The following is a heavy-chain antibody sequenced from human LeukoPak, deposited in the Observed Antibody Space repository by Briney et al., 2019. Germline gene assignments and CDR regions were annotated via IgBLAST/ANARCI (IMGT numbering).Heavy chain of an antibody. CDR3: ARDRGGYDLDGADY. D-gene: IGHD5-12*01. V-gene: IGHV3-21*01. Sequence: GGSLRLSCAASGFTFDNYGINWVRQAPGKGLEWVSSISSSSSYIYYADSVKGRFTISRDNAKNSLYLQMNSLRAEDTAVYYCARDRGGYDLDGADYWGQGTLVTVSS. CDR1: GFTFDNYG. J-gene: IGHJ4*02. CDR2: ISSSSSYI.